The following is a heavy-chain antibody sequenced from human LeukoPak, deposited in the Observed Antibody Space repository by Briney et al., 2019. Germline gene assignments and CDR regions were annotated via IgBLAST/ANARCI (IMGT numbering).Heavy chain of an antibody. CDR1: GYALTSYN. J-gene: IGHJ4*02. CDR3: AREPPASCRFDF. CDR2: ISPVST. Sequence: ASVKVSCKASGYALTSYNMHWVRQAPGQALEWMGIISPVSTYYPPQFQGRVTMTRDTSTSIVYMDLSSLRSEDTAVYYCAREPPASCRFDFWGQGSLVTVSS. V-gene: IGHV1-46*01.